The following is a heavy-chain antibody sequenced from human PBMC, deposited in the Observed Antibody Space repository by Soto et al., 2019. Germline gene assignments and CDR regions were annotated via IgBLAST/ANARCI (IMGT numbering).Heavy chain of an antibody. J-gene: IGHJ4*02. CDR2: IDEYGSTI. CDR1: GFTFISYW. V-gene: IGHV3-74*01. CDR3: TRDIGGKGAY. D-gene: IGHD3-10*01. Sequence: PXESLVLSFAASGFTFISYWMHGVRQVPGKGLLWVSRIDEYGSTINYADSVKGRFTISRDNARNTLYLEMNSLRAEDTALYYCTRDIGGKGAYWGPGTLVTVSS.